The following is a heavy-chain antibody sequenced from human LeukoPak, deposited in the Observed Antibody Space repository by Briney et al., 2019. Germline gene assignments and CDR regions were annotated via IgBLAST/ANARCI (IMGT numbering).Heavy chain of an antibody. CDR3: ATDLGSGVVPRHYYYYGMDV. CDR1: GYTLTELS. Sequence: ASVKVSCKVSGYTLTELSMHWVRQAPGKGLEWMGGFDPEDGETIYAQKFQGRVTMTEDTSTDTAYMELSSPGSEDTAVYYCATDLGSGVVPRHYYYYGMDVWGQGTTVTVSS. V-gene: IGHV1-24*01. J-gene: IGHJ6*02. CDR2: FDPEDGET. D-gene: IGHD6-19*01.